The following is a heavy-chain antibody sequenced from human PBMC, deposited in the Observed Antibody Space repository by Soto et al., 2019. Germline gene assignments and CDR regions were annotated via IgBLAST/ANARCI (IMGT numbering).Heavy chain of an antibody. CDR1: GFTFSNAW. V-gene: IGHV3-15*01. Sequence: PGGSLRLSCAASGFTFSNAWMSWVRQAPGKGLEWVGRIKSKTDGGTTDYAAPVKGRFTISRDDSKNTLYLQMNSLKTEDTAVYYCTTLISYYDFWSGYYTYGMDVWGQGTTVTVSS. CDR2: IKSKTDGGTT. D-gene: IGHD3-3*01. CDR3: TTLISYYDFWSGYYTYGMDV. J-gene: IGHJ6*02.